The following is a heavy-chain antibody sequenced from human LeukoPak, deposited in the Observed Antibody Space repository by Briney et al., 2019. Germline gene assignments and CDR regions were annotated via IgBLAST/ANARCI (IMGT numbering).Heavy chain of an antibody. J-gene: IGHJ3*02. D-gene: IGHD3-22*01. CDR1: GFTFSSYS. CDR3: ARYRLRVVIHDAFDI. Sequence: SGGSLRLSCAASGFTFSSYSMNWVRQAPGKGLEWVSYISSSSSTIYYADSVKGRFTISRDNAKNSLYLQMNSLRAEDTAVYYCARYRLRVVIHDAFDIWGQGTMVTVSS. V-gene: IGHV3-48*01. CDR2: ISSSSSTI.